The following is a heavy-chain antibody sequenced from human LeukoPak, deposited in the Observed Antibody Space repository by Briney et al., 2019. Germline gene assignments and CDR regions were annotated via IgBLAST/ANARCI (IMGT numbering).Heavy chain of an antibody. CDR1: GFTFSGHN. V-gene: IGHV3-48*04. CDR2: VSISSGTI. D-gene: IGHD3-10*01. Sequence: GGSLRLSCAASGFTFSGHNMNWVRQAPGKGLEWISFVSISSGTIYHADSVKGRFRISRDNAKSSLDLEMNSLRAEDTAVYYCAKEPNSGSSFRYWGQGTLVTVSS. CDR3: AKEPNSGSSFRY. J-gene: IGHJ4*02.